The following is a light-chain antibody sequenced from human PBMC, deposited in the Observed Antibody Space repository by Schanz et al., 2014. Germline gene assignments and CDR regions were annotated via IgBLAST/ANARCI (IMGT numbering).Light chain of an antibody. CDR2: EVS. Sequence: QSALTQPASVSGSPGQSITISCTGTSSDVGNYNFVSWYQHHPGKAPKLMIYEVSKRPSGVPDRYSGSKSGNTASLTVSGLQAEDEADYYCNSYGGSNNLVFGGGTKLTVL. J-gene: IGLJ2*01. CDR1: SSDVGNYNF. V-gene: IGLV2-8*01. CDR3: NSYGGSNNLV.